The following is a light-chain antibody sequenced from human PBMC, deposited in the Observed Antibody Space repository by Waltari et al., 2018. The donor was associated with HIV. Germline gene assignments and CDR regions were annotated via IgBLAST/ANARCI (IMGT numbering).Light chain of an antibody. CDR2: GAS. CDR3: QQYGASPYT. Sequence: EIALTQSPATLTLSLGERATLSCRASQSVSSSYLAWYQQKPGQAPRLLIYGASNRATDIPDRFSGSGSGTDFTLTISRLEPEDSAVYYCQQYGASPYTFGLGTKLEI. J-gene: IGKJ2*01. V-gene: IGKV3-20*01. CDR1: QSVSSSY.